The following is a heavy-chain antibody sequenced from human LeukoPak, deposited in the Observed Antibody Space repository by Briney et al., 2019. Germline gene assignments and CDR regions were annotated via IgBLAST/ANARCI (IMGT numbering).Heavy chain of an antibody. Sequence: PGGSLRLSCAASGFTFSSYAMSWVRQAPGKGLEWVSAISGSGGSTYYADSVKGRFTISRDNSKNTLYLQMNSLRAEDTAVYYCAKDLMGSGSYYPGWFDPWGQGTLVTVSS. CDR1: GFTFSSYA. V-gene: IGHV3-23*01. CDR2: ISGSGGST. J-gene: IGHJ5*02. D-gene: IGHD3-10*01. CDR3: AKDLMGSGSYYPGWFDP.